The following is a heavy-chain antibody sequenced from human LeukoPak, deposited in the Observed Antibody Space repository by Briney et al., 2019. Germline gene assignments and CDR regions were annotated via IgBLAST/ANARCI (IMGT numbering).Heavy chain of an antibody. CDR1: GYTFTSYY. J-gene: IGHJ3*02. V-gene: IGHV1-46*01. CDR3: ARAQGLGLWFGDHLKGAFDI. D-gene: IGHD3-10*01. CDR2: INPSGGST. Sequence: ASVKVSCKASGYTFTSYYMHWVRQAPGQGLEWMGIINPSGGSTSYAQKFQGRVTMTRDTSTSTVYMELSSLRSEDTAVYYCARAQGLGLWFGDHLKGAFDIWGQGTMVTVSS.